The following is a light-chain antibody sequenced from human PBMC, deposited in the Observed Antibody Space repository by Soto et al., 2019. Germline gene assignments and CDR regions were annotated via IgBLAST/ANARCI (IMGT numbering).Light chain of an antibody. CDR1: QGIGND. Sequence: AIQMTQSPSSLSASVGDRVTITCRASQGIGNDLGWYQEKPGKAPNLLIYAASNLQSGVPSRFSGSGSGTDFTLTISSLQPEDFATYYCLQDYNDPWTFGQGTKVEIK. CDR2: AAS. V-gene: IGKV1-6*01. J-gene: IGKJ1*01. CDR3: LQDYNDPWT.